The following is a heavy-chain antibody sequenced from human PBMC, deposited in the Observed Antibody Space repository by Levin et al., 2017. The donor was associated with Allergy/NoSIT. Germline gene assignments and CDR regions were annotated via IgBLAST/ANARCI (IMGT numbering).Heavy chain of an antibody. CDR1: GFTFSSYS. V-gene: IGHV3-48*01. CDR2: ISSSSSTI. J-gene: IGHJ3*02. CDR3: ARPDSGYDYVSSAFDI. Sequence: GESLKISCAASGFTFSSYSMNWVRQAPGKGLEWVSYISSSSSTIYYADSVKGRFTISRDNAKNSLYLQMNSLRAEDTAVYYCARPDSGYDYVSSAFDIWGQGTMVTVSS. D-gene: IGHD5-12*01.